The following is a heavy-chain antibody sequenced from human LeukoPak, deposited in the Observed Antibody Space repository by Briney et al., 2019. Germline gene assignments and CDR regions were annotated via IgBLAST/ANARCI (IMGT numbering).Heavy chain of an antibody. CDR2: INHSGST. CDR1: GGSISGYY. J-gene: IGHJ4*02. D-gene: IGHD3-16*02. V-gene: IGHV4-34*01. Sequence: SETLSLTCTVSGGSISGYYWSWIRQPPGKGLEWIGEINHSGSTNYNPSLKSRVTISVDTSKNQFSLKLSSVAAADTAVYYCARQQYDYVWGSYRLHFDYWGQGTLVTVSS. CDR3: ARQQYDYVWGSYRLHFDY.